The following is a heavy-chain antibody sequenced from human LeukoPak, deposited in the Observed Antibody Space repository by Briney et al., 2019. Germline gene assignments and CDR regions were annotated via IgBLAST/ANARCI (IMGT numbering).Heavy chain of an antibody. CDR2: IYTSGST. J-gene: IGHJ4*02. V-gene: IGHV4-61*02. D-gene: IGHD3-16*02. Sequence: SQTLSLTCTVSGGSISSGSYYWSWIRQPAGKGLEWIGRIYTSGSTNYSPSLKSRVTISVDTSKNQFSLKLSSVTAADTAVYYCARVFGMYDYVWGSYRPYYFDYWGQGTLVTVSS. CDR3: ARVFGMYDYVWGSYRPYYFDY. CDR1: GGSISSGSYY.